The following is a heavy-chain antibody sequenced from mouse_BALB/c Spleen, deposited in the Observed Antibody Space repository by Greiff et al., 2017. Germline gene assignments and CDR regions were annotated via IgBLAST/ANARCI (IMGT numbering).Heavy chain of an antibody. CDR1: GYAFTNYL. V-gene: IGHV1-54*01. D-gene: IGHD2-1*01. J-gene: IGHJ2*01. CDR3: ARSDGNYGGY. Sequence: GQLQQSGAELVRPGTSVKVSCKASGYAFTNYLIEWVKQRPGQGLEWIGVINPGSGGTNYNEKFKGKATLTADKSSSTAYMQLSSLTSDDSAVYFCARSDGNYGGYWGQGTTLTVSS. CDR2: INPGSGGT.